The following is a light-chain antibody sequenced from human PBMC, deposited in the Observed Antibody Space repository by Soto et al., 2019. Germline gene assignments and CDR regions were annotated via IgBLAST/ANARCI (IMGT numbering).Light chain of an antibody. Sequence: QSVLTQPPSASGTPGQRVTSSCSGSSSNIGSNSVNWYQELPGTAPKLLIYSNNQRPSGVPDRFSGSKSGTSASLAISGLQSEDEADYYCEEWDESLDVRHVFGHGTKVTGL. CDR2: SNN. CDR1: SSNIGSNS. J-gene: IGLJ1*01. V-gene: IGLV1-44*01. CDR3: EEWDESLDVRHV.